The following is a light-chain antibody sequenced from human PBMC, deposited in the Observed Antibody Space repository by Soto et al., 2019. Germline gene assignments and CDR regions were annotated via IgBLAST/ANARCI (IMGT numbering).Light chain of an antibody. Sequence: QSVLTQPASVSGSPGQSITISCTGTSSDVGNYNLVSWYQQHPGKAPKLMVYEVSKRPSGVSNRFSGSKSGNTASLTISGLQAEDETDYYGCSYAGSSTPNVFGTGTKLTVL. V-gene: IGLV2-23*02. J-gene: IGLJ1*01. CDR3: CSYAGSSTPNV. CDR2: EVS. CDR1: SSDVGNYNL.